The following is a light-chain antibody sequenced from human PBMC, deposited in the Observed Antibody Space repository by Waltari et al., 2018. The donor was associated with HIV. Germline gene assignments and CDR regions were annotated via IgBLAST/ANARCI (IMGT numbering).Light chain of an antibody. CDR2: ASS. CDR1: RDINSS. Sequence: DIQLSQSPSFLAASIGDIVTITCRARRDINSSVAWYQQRPGKAPNLLLFASSTLRSGVPSRFSGSGSGTEFTLTITSLQPEDFATYFCQHLDSYPSFGARTRVEIK. V-gene: IGKV1-9*01. CDR3: QHLDSYPS. J-gene: IGKJ4*01.